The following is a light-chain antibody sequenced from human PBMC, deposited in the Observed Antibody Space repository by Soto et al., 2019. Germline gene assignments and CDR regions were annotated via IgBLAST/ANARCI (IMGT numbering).Light chain of an antibody. CDR1: QSVRSN. V-gene: IGKV3-15*01. Sequence: EIVMTQSPGTLSVSPGERATLSCRASQSVRSNLAWYQQKPGQAPRLLIYGASTRATGIPARFSGSGSGTELTLTISRLQSEDFAVYYCQQYNDWPGTFGQGTKLEVK. CDR2: GAS. CDR3: QQYNDWPGT. J-gene: IGKJ2*01.